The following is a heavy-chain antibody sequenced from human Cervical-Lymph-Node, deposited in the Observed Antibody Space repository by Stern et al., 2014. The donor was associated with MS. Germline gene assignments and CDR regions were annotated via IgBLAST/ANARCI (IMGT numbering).Heavy chain of an antibody. D-gene: IGHD1-26*01. CDR3: AREPQGGAWYYGMDV. CDR2: ISSVGS. J-gene: IGHJ6*02. Sequence: EVQLVGSGGGLVQLGGSLLLSCAASGFPFSSHSMNWVRQAPGKGLEWVSSISSVGSFYAESVQGRFTISRDNAKDSLFLQMNSLRVDDTAVYYCAREPQGGAWYYGMDVWGQGTTVTVSS. CDR1: GFPFSSHS. V-gene: IGHV3-21*06.